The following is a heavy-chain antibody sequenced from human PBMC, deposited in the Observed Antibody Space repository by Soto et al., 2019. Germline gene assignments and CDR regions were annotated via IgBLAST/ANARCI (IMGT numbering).Heavy chain of an antibody. D-gene: IGHD4-17*01. J-gene: IGHJ4*02. CDR1: GGSISSYY. CDR2: IYYSGST. CDR3: ATLGGDHGDYFDY. Sequence: PSETLSLTCTLSGGSISSYYWNWIRQPPGKALEWIGYIYYSGSTNYNPSLKSRVTISVDTSKNQFSLNLTSVTAAEMAVYYCATLGGDHGDYFDYWGQGTLVTVSS. V-gene: IGHV4-59*08.